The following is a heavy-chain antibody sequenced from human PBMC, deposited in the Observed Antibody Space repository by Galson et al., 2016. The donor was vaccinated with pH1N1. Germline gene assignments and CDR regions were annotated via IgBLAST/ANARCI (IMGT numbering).Heavy chain of an antibody. CDR3: ARHRMGSGYYCVEAFDI. J-gene: IGHJ3*02. CDR2: IYYSGSN. V-gene: IGHV4-39*01. CDR1: GGSISSSSYY. Sequence: ETLSLTCTVSGGSISSSSYYWGWIRQPPGKGLEWIGSIYYSGSNYYNPSLKSRVTISVDTSKNQFSLKLSSVTAADTGVYYCARHRMGSGYYCVEAFDIWGQGTMVTVSS. D-gene: IGHD3-22*01.